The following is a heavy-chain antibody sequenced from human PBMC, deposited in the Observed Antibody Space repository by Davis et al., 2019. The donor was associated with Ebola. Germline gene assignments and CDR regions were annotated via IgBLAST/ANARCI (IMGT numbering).Heavy chain of an antibody. V-gene: IGHV5-51*01. CDR3: ASLRRTITGMDDGYDI. CDR1: GDSFTSQW. D-gene: IGHD2-8*02. Sequence: GESLKISCKDSGDSFTSQWIGWVRQMPGKGLEWMGIIYTWDSDTRYSPSFRGQVTISADKSTKTAFLQWSSLRASDTAMYYCASLRRTITGMDDGYDIWGQGTMVTVSS. CDR2: IYTWDSDT. J-gene: IGHJ3*02.